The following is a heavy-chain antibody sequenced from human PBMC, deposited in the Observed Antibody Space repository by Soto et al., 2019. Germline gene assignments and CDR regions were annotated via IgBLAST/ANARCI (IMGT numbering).Heavy chain of an antibody. V-gene: IGHV4-4*02. CDR2: VYRTGST. CDR1: GGSFTSNNW. D-gene: IGHD1-7*01. J-gene: IGHJ4*02. Sequence: SETLSLTCAVSGGSFTSNNWWTWVRQPPGQGLEWIGEVYRTGSTNYNPSLKSRVTISLDKSENQFSLKVTSLTAADTAVYYCVSRRPGTSVDYSGQGTLVTVSS. CDR3: VSRRPGTSVDY.